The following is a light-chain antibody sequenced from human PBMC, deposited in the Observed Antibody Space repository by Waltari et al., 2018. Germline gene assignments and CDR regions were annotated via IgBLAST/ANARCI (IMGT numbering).Light chain of an antibody. V-gene: IGKV4-1*01. CDR3: QQYGTLIT. J-gene: IGKJ5*01. Sequence: DIVMTQSPDSLAVSLGERATINCKSSQSLSYSSNNKNYLAWYLQKPGQAPRLLIYGASSRATGIPDRFSGSGSGTDFTLTSSRLEPDDFAVYYCQQYGTLITFGQGTRLEIK. CDR1: QSLSYSSNNKNY. CDR2: GAS.